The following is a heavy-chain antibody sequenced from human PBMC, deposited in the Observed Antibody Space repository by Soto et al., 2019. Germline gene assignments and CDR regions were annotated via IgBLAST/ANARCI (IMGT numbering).Heavy chain of an antibody. Sequence: ASVKVSCKVSGYTLTELSMHWVRQAPGKGLEWMGGFDPEDGETIYAQKFQGRVTMTEDTSTDTAYMELSSLRSEDTAVYYCATGYYYGSGSQSYYYYGKDVWGQGTTVTVSS. CDR2: FDPEDGET. J-gene: IGHJ6*02. V-gene: IGHV1-24*01. CDR3: ATGYYYGSGSQSYYYYGKDV. D-gene: IGHD3-10*01. CDR1: GYTLTELS.